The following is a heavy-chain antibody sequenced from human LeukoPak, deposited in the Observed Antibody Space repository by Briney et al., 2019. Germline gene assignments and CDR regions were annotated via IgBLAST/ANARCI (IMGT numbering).Heavy chain of an antibody. D-gene: IGHD6-13*01. Sequence: SGGSLRLSCAASGFTFSSYGMHWVRQAPGKGLEWVSAISGSGGSTYYADSVKGRFTISRDNSKNTLYLQMDSLRAEDTAVYYCAKGSSSWYELDYWGQGTLVTVSS. CDR2: ISGSGGST. V-gene: IGHV3-23*01. CDR3: AKGSSSWYELDY. CDR1: GFTFSSYG. J-gene: IGHJ4*02.